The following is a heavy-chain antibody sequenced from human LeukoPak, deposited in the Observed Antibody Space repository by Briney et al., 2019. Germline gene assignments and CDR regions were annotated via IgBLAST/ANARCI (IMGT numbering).Heavy chain of an antibody. CDR2: ISYDGSNK. D-gene: IGHD1-7*01. CDR1: GFTFSSYA. CDR3: ARTTSMNYAGDAFDI. V-gene: IGHV3-30*04. J-gene: IGHJ3*02. Sequence: GGSLRLSCAASGFTFSSYAMHWVRQAPGKGLEWVAVISYDGSNKYYADSVKGRFTISRDNSKNTLYLQMNSLRAEDTAVYYCARTTSMNYAGDAFDIWGQGTMVTVSS.